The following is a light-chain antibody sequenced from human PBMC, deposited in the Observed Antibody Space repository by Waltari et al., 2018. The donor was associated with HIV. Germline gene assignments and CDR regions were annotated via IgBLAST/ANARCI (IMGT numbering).Light chain of an antibody. V-gene: IGLV2-11*01. CDR3: CSYAGTYTYVL. CDR2: EVI. Sequence: QSALTQPRSVSGSPGQSVTISCTGTSSDVGGYDSVSWYLQHPGKSPKLISYEVIKRPSGVPDRFSGSKSGNTASLTISGLQTEDEADYFCCSYAGTYTYVLFGGGTKLTVL. J-gene: IGLJ3*02. CDR1: SSDVGGYDS.